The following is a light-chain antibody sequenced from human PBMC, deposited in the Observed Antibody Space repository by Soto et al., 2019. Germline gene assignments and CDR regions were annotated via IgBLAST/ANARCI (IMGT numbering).Light chain of an antibody. V-gene: IGLV2-14*01. CDR2: EVS. J-gene: IGLJ1*01. CDR3: NSYTSNTPYV. CDR1: SSDVGGYRY. Sequence: QSALTQPASVSGSPGQSITISCTGTSSDVGGYRYVSWFQHHPGKAPKLIIYEVSNRPSGISDRFSGSKSGNTASLTISGLQAEDEADYYCNSYTSNTPYVFGTGTKVTVL.